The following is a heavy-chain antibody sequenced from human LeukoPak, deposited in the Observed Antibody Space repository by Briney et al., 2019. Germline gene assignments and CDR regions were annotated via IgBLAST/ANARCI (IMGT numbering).Heavy chain of an antibody. J-gene: IGHJ4*02. CDR3: ARVKLGSGYFNY. V-gene: IGHV3-7*01. CDR1: GFTFSSYW. CDR2: IKQDGSEK. D-gene: IGHD2-15*01. Sequence: GGSLRLSCAASGFTFSSYWMSWVRQAPGKGLEWVANIKQDGSEKYYVDSVKGRFTISRDNAKNSLYLQMNSLRAADKAVYYRARVKLGSGYFNYWGPGNLVTVYS.